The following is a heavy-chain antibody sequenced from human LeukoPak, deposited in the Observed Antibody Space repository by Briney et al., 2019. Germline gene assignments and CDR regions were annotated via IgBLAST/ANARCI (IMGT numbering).Heavy chain of an antibody. J-gene: IGHJ5*02. CDR3: ARGASSGDSCYQVVPQQRGQEFDI. CDR2: IYHTGHT. CDR1: GDSISSGGYY. V-gene: IGHV4-31*03. D-gene: IGHD2-15*01. Sequence: SETLSLTCTVSGDSISSGGYYWNWIRHHPGKGLESIGHIYHTGHTYYNPSLGGRLTLSVVSSGNQLSLSLPSVTGADTAVYYCARGASSGDSCYQVVPQQRGQEFDIWGQRTQGTGSS.